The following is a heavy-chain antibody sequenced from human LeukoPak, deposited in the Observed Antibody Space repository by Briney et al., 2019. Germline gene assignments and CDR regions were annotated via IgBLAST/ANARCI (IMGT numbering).Heavy chain of an antibody. CDR2: IFPSDSDT. J-gene: IGHJ3*02. CDR1: GYTFSTYW. CDR3: ARPYSAPFDI. Sequence: GESLQISCQGSGYTFSTYWIGWVRQMPGKGLEWMGIIFPSDSDTRYSPSFQGQVTISADKSINTAYLQWNSLKTSDTAMYYCARPYSAPFDIWGQGTMVTVSS. V-gene: IGHV5-51*01. D-gene: IGHD2-15*01.